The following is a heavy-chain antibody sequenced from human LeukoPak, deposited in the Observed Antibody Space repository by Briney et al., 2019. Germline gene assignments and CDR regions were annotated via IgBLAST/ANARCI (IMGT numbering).Heavy chain of an antibody. D-gene: IGHD5-18*01. CDR3: ATHAVDTAMVDY. J-gene: IGHJ4*02. Sequence: SETLSLTCTVSGGSISSYYWSWIRQPPGKGLEWIGYIYYSGSTNCNPSLKSRVTISVDTSKNQFSLKLSSVTAADTAVYYCATHAVDTAMVDYWGQGTLVTVSS. CDR1: GGSISSYY. CDR2: IYYSGST. V-gene: IGHV4-59*08.